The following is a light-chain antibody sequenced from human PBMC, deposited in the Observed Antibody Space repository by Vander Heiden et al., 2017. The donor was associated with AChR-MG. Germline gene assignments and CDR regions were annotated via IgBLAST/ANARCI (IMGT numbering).Light chain of an antibody. J-gene: IGKJ1*01. V-gene: IGKV1-5*03. CDR1: QTISRW. CDR3: QQYDIYWT. Sequence: LQMTQPPPTLSASVADRVTITCRASQTISRWLAWYQQRPGKAPKLLIYQASTLESGVASRFSASGAETEFTLTISSLEPDDFATYYCQQYDIYWTFGQGTKVEIK. CDR2: QAS.